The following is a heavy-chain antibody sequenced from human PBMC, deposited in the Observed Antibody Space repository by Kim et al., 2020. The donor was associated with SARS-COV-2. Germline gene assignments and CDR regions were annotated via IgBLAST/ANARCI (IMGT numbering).Heavy chain of an antibody. J-gene: IGHJ4*02. D-gene: IGHD5-18*01. V-gene: IGHV3-30*18. CDR3: AKDRSYGYSILHFDY. Sequence: GGSLRLSCAASGFTFSSYGMHWVRQAPGKGLEWVAVISYDGSNKYYADSVKGRFTISRDNSKNTLYLQMNSLRAEDTAVYYCAKDRSYGYSILHFDYWGQGTLVTVSS. CDR2: ISYDGSNK. CDR1: GFTFSSYG.